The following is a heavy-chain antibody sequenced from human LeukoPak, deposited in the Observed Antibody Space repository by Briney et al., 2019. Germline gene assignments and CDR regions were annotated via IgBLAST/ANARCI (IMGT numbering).Heavy chain of an antibody. V-gene: IGHV1-3*04. CDR1: GYTFTSYA. CDR2: INTGNGNT. D-gene: IGHD1-26*01. Sequence: ASVKVSCKASGYTFTSYAMHWVRQAPGQRLEWMGWINTGNGNTKYSQKFQGRVTITRDTSASTAYMELSSLRSEDTAVYYCARGSAYSSRFDPWGQGTLVTVSS. CDR3: ARGSAYSSRFDP. J-gene: IGHJ5*02.